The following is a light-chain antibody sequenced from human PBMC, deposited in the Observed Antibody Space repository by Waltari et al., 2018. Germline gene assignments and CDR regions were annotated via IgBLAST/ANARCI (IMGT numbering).Light chain of an antibody. J-gene: IGKJ1*01. CDR2: DGA. CDR1: QSISSY. Sequence: IVLTQSPATLSLSPVERATLTCRASQSISSYLAWYQQKPGQAPRLLIYDGANRATGIPARFSGSGSKTDFTLTIASLEPEDSAVYYCQQSYNWPRTFGQGTKVEIK. CDR3: QQSYNWPRT. V-gene: IGKV3-11*01.